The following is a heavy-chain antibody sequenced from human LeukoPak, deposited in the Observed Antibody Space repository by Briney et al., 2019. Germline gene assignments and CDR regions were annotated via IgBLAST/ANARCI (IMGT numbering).Heavy chain of an antibody. Sequence: PGGSLRLSCAASGFTFSSYSMNWIRQAPGKGLEWVSYISSSSTIYYADSVKGRFTISRDNAKNSLYLQMNSLRAEDTAVYYCARGDRLLDVWGKGTTVTVSS. J-gene: IGHJ6*04. V-gene: IGHV3-48*01. CDR1: GFTFSSYS. D-gene: IGHD2-15*01. CDR3: ARGDRLLDV. CDR2: ISSSSTI.